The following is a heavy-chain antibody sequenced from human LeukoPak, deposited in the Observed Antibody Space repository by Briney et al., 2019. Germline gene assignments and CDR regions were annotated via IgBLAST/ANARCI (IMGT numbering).Heavy chain of an antibody. CDR2: INHSGST. Sequence: SETLSLTCTVSGGSIRNYGWNWIRQPPGKGLEWIGEINHSGSTNYNPSLKSRVTISVDTSKNQFSLKLSSVTAADTAVYYCASPDYWGQGTLVTVSS. V-gene: IGHV4-34*01. CDR3: ASPDY. CDR1: GGSIRNYG. J-gene: IGHJ4*02.